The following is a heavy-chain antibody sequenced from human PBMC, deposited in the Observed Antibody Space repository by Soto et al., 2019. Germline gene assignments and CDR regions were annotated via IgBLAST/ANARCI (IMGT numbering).Heavy chain of an antibody. D-gene: IGHD6-13*01. CDR2: INTHTGHT. CDR1: GYTFTNYG. J-gene: IGHJ3*02. Sequence: QVQLVQSGTEVKKPGASGKVSCKASGYTFTNYGISWVRQAPGQGLEWLAWINTHTGHTNYAQKPQGTVTMTTDTSTRTAYMELRSLRSDDTAVYSCARHLLHISRSTVPVDIWGQGTMVTVSS. V-gene: IGHV1-18*01. CDR3: ARHLLHISRSTVPVDI.